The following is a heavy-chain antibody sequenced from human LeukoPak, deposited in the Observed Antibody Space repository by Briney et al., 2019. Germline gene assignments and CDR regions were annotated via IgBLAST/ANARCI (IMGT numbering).Heavy chain of an antibody. J-gene: IGHJ6*03. V-gene: IGHV3-15*05. CDR1: GLPFKNAW. Sequence: GGSLRLSCAASGLPFKNAWMSWVRQAPGKGLEWIGRIKTSSDQWTTDYAAPVKGRFTISRDDSETTLYLAMNNLKTEDTAVYYCSTTRRAGGHMDVWGKGTTVTISS. D-gene: IGHD2-8*02. CDR3: STTRRAGGHMDV. CDR2: IKTSSDQWTT.